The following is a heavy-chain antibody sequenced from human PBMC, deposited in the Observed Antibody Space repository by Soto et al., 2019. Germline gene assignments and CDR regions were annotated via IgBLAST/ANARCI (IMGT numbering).Heavy chain of an antibody. CDR2: TGGNGRTT. CDR1: GFTFSISA. CDR3: ATVHPNSRSFDY. Sequence: EVQLLESGGDLVQPGGSLRLSCGASGFTFSISAMSWVRQAPGKGLERVSTTGGNGRTTYNADSVKGRFTVSRDNSKNTLDLQISSLRAEDSAVYYCATVHPNSRSFDYWGKGTLVTVSS. V-gene: IGHV3-23*01. J-gene: IGHJ4*02.